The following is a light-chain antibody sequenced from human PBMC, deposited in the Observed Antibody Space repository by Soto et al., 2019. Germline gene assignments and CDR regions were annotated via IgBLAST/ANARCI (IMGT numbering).Light chain of an antibody. CDR2: SAS. V-gene: IGKV1-39*01. CDR3: QHSSITLVT. J-gene: IGKJ1*01. CDR1: HDINTY. Sequence: PASLSAFSRNKITSTWLASHDINTYLNWYQQRPGKAPNLLIYSASSLQSGVPSRFSGSGSGTDFTLTISSLQPEDFATYYCQHSSITLVTLAQGTQVDIK.